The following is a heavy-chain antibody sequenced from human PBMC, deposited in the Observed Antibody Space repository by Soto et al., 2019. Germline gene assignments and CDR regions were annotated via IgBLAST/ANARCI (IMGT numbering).Heavy chain of an antibody. V-gene: IGHV1-18*01. CDR1: GYTFTSYG. CDR2: ISAYSGKT. D-gene: IGHD5-18*01. Sequence: QVQLVQSGPEVKKPGASVKVSCKASGYTFTSYGISWVRQATGQGLEWMGWISAYSGKTNYTEKVQGRVTMTTDRSTSTAYMELRSLRSDDPAVYYCARGERRSGYSYGHFDNWGQGTLVTVSS. CDR3: ARGERRSGYSYGHFDN. J-gene: IGHJ4*02.